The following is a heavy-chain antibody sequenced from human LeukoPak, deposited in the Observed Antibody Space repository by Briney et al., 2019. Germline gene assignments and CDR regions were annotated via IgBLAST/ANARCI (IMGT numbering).Heavy chain of an antibody. CDR1: GGSFSGHY. J-gene: IGHJ6*03. D-gene: IGHD3-10*01. CDR3: ARALYYGSGSNYYYYYMDV. Sequence: PSETLSLTCAVYGGSFSGHYWSWLRQPPGKGLEWIGEINHSGSTNYNPSLKSRVTISVDTSKNQFSLKLSSVTAADTAVYYCARALYYGSGSNYYYYYMDVWGKGTTVTVSS. V-gene: IGHV4-34*01. CDR2: INHSGST.